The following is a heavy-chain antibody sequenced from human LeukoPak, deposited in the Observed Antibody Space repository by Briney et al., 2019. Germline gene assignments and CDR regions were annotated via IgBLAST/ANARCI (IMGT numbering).Heavy chain of an antibody. CDR1: GFTFSSYA. V-gene: IGHV3-23*01. J-gene: IGHJ4*02. Sequence: GGSLRLSCAASGFTFSSYAMSWVRQAPGKGLEWVSAISGSGGSTYYADSVKGRFTISRDNSKNTLYLQMNSLRAEDTAVYYCAKVIGLTMIVVVTPDFDYWGQGTLVTVSS. D-gene: IGHD3-22*01. CDR2: ISGSGGST. CDR3: AKVIGLTMIVVVTPDFDY.